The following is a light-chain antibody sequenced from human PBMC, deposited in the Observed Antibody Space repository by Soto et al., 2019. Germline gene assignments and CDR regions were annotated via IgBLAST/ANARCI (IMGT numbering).Light chain of an antibody. V-gene: IGKV1-5*01. CDR3: QQYNGYSWT. J-gene: IGKJ1*01. CDR2: DAS. Sequence: DFQMTQSPATLSVSVGDRVTITCRASQDIRRRLAWFQHKPGKAPKLLISDASSLESGVPQRFSGSGSGTEFTLTISSLQTDDFATYYCQQYNGYSWTFGQGTKVDIK. CDR1: QDIRRR.